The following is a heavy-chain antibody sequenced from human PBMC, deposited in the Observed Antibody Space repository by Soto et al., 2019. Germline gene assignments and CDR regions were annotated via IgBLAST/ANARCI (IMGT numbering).Heavy chain of an antibody. CDR3: ARGLISGSHYSGGWYYFDY. D-gene: IGHD1-26*01. CDR2: INHSGSA. J-gene: IGHJ4*02. Sequence: QVQLQQWGAGLLKPSETLSLTCAVYGGSFNGYIWSWIRQRPGKGLQWIGQINHSGSANYNPSLRSRVTISVHTSHSQFSLELSSVTAADTAVYYCARGLISGSHYSGGWYYFDYWGQGTVVTVSS. V-gene: IGHV4-34*01. CDR1: GGSFNGYI.